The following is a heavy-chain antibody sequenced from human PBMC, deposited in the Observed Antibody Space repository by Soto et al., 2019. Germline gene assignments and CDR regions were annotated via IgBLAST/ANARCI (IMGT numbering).Heavy chain of an antibody. Sequence: ASEALSRTCSVYGGFLSESYWTWIRQPPGEWLEWIGEINHVGGTNYNQSLKSRVTMSVDTSQNQFSLGLVSVTAADTAMYFCVRIRYQLPSAVLWLGPWGQGTPVTVS. CDR3: VRIRYQLPSAVLWLGP. CDR2: INHVGGT. V-gene: IGHV4-34*01. D-gene: IGHD3-16*01. J-gene: IGHJ5*02. CDR1: GGFLSESY.